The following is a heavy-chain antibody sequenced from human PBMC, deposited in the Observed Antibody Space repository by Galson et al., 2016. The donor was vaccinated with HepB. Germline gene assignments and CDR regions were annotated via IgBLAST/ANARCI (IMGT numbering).Heavy chain of an antibody. D-gene: IGHD3-10*01. V-gene: IGHV3-48*01. CDR1: GFTFNNYD. CDR2: ITRSGGTT. Sequence: SLRLSCAASGFTFNNYDMHWFRQAPGKGLEWVSYITRSGGTTLYADSVKGRFTISRDNAKDSLCLQMNSLRAEDTAVYYCAKDLTTVYYGLGSYHNEPFDYWGQGTLVAVSS. CDR3: AKDLTTVYYGLGSYHNEPFDY. J-gene: IGHJ4*02.